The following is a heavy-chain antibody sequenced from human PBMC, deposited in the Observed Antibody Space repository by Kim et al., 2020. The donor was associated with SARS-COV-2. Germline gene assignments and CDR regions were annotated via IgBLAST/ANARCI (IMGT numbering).Heavy chain of an antibody. CDR1: GFTFDDYA. J-gene: IGHJ3*02. V-gene: IGHV3-9*01. CDR3: AKDISYYYDSSGWMGAFDI. D-gene: IGHD3-22*01. CDR2: ISWNSGSI. Sequence: GGSLRLSCAASGFTFDDYAMHWVRQAPGKGLEWVSGISWNSGSIGYADSVKGRFTISRDNAKNSLYLQMNSLRAEDTALYYCAKDISYYYDSSGWMGAFDIWGQGTMVTVSS.